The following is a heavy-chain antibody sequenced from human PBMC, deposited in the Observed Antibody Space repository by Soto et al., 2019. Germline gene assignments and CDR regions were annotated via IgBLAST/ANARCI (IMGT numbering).Heavy chain of an antibody. D-gene: IGHD3-3*01. CDR2: ISGSGGST. CDR1: GFTFSSYA. J-gene: IGHJ4*02. V-gene: IGHV3-23*01. CDR3: AKDLVFGVVILLDY. Sequence: GGSLRLSCAASGFTFSSYAMSWVRQAPGKGLEWVSAISGSGGSTYYADSVKGRFTISRDNSKNTLYLQMNSLRAEDTAVYYCAKDLVFGVVILLDYWGQRTLAPVSS.